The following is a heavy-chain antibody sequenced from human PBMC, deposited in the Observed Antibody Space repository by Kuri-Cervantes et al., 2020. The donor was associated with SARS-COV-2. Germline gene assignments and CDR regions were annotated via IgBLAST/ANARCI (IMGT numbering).Heavy chain of an antibody. CDR1: GFTFSSYA. J-gene: IGHJ4*02. D-gene: IGHD6-19*01. Sequence: GESLKISCAASGFTFSSYAMHWVRQAPGKGLEWVAVISYDGSNKYYADSVKGRFTISRDNSKNTLYLQMNSLRAEDTAVYYCTGLDEYSSGWHNDYWGQGTLVTVSS. V-gene: IGHV3-30-3*01. CDR3: TGLDEYSSGWHNDY. CDR2: ISYDGSNK.